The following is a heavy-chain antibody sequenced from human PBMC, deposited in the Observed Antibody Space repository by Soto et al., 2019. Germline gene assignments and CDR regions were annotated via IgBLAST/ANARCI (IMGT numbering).Heavy chain of an antibody. CDR1: GFIFSTYG. J-gene: IGHJ4*02. V-gene: IGHV3-33*01. CDR3: ARAVGPFDY. D-gene: IGHD1-26*01. Sequence: QVQLVESGGGVVQPGRSLRLSCAASGFIFSTYGMHWVRQAPGKGLEWVAVIWYDGSNKYYADSVKGRFTISRDNSKNPLYLQMNSLRADDTAGYYCARAVGPFDYWGQGTLVTVSS. CDR2: IWYDGSNK.